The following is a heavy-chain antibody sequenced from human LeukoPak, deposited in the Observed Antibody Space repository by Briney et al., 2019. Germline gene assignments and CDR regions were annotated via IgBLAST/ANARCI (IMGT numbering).Heavy chain of an antibody. Sequence: PSETLSLTCTVTGGSISSYYWSWIRQPAGKGLEWIGRIYSSGSTNYNPSLKSRVTMSVDTSKNQFSLKLSSVTAADTAVYYCARGQYHLLYWYFDLWGRGTLVTVSS. D-gene: IGHD2-2*01. CDR3: ARGQYHLLYWYFDL. CDR1: GGSISSYY. J-gene: IGHJ2*01. CDR2: IYSSGST. V-gene: IGHV4-4*07.